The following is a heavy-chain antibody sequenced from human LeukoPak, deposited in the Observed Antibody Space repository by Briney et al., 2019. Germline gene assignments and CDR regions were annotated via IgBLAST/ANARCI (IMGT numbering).Heavy chain of an antibody. J-gene: IGHJ4*02. CDR2: IYYSGST. D-gene: IGHD3-10*01. CDR3: AREETYGSGSYVDY. Sequence: SQTLSLTCTVSGGSISSGGYYWSWSRQHPGKGLEWIGYIYYSGSTYYNPSLKSRVTISVDTSKNQFSLKLSSVTAADTAVYYCAREETYGSGSYVDYWGQGTLVTVSS. V-gene: IGHV4-31*03. CDR1: GGSISSGGYY.